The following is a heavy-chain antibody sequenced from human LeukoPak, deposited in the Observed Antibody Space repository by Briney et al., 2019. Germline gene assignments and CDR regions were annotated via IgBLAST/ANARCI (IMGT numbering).Heavy chain of an antibody. J-gene: IGHJ3*02. V-gene: IGHV3-9*01. CDR2: ISWNSGSI. CDR1: GFTFDDYA. Sequence: GGSLRLSCAASGFTFDDYAMHWVRQAPGKGLEWDSGISWNSGSIGYADSVKGRFTISRDNAKNSLYLQMNSLRAEDTALYYCAKDIGGFYGSGSYYNVHAFDIWGQGTMVTVSS. D-gene: IGHD3-10*01. CDR3: AKDIGGFYGSGSYYNVHAFDI.